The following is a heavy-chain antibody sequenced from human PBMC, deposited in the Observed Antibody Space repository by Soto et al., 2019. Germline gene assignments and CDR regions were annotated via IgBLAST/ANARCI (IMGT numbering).Heavy chain of an antibody. CDR3: ARWGAILVVTANTDDFDF. CDR1: GGSFSRYA. D-gene: IGHD2-21*02. V-gene: IGHV1-69*13. J-gene: IGHJ3*01. CDR2: IIPIFGTA. Sequence: GASVKVSCKASGGSFSRYAISWVRRAPGEGLEWMGGIIPIFGTANYAQKFQGRVTITADESTSTAYMELSSLRSEDTAVYYCARWGAILVVTANTDDFDFWGQRTL.